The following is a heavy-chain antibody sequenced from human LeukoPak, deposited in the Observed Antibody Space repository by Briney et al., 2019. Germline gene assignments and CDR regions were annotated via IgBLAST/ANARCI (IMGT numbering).Heavy chain of an antibody. Sequence: GGSLRLSCAASGFTFSSYAMSWVRQAPGKGLEWVSAVSGSGGSTYYADSVKGRFTISRDNSKNTLYLQMNSLRAEDTAVYYCAKGYSYYYDSSALGDWGQGTLVTVPS. J-gene: IGHJ4*02. CDR2: VSGSGGST. V-gene: IGHV3-23*01. D-gene: IGHD3-22*01. CDR3: AKGYSYYYDSSALGD. CDR1: GFTFSSYA.